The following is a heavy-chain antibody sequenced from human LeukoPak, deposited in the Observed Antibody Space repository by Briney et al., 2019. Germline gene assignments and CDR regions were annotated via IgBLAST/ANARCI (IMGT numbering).Heavy chain of an antibody. J-gene: IGHJ4*02. D-gene: IGHD6-13*01. CDR3: AKDSTQYSSSYRTDY. CDR1: RFTFSSYS. Sequence: GGSLRLSCAASRFTFSSYSMNWVRQAPGKGLEWVAVIWYDGSNKYYADSVKGRFTISRDNSKNTLYLQMNSLRAEDTAVYYCAKDSTQYSSSYRTDYWGQGTLVTVSS. V-gene: IGHV3-33*06. CDR2: IWYDGSNK.